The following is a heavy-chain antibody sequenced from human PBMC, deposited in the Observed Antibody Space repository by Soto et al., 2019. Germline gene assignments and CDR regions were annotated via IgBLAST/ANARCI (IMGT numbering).Heavy chain of an antibody. J-gene: IGHJ5*02. CDR3: AEWARYCSGADCRA. CDR1: GFPFSSRA. Sequence: EVQLLESGGGLVQPGGSLRLSCAASGFPFSSRAMSWVRQAPGKGLEWVSAISGSGTITYYADSVKGRFTISRDTSKNTLYLQMTSLRADDTDVYYCAEWARYCSGADCRAWGQGTLVTVSS. D-gene: IGHD2-15*01. V-gene: IGHV3-23*01. CDR2: ISGSGTIT.